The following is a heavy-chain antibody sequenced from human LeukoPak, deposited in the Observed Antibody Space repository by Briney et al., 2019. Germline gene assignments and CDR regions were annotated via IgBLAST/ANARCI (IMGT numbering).Heavy chain of an antibody. D-gene: IGHD2-15*01. V-gene: IGHV5-51*01. J-gene: IGHJ4*02. CDR3: ARRYCSGGTCYFFDY. CDR2: IYPSDSDT. Sequence: GESLKISCKGSGYSFTSHGIGWVRQMPGKGLEWMGFIYPSDSDTRYSPSFQGQVTISADKSISTAYLQWSSLKASGTAMYYCARRYCSGGTCYFFDYWGQGTLVTVSS. CDR1: GYSFTSHG.